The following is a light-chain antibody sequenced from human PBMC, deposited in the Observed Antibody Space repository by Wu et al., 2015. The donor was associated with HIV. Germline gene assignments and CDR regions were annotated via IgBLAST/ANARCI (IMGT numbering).Light chain of an antibody. J-gene: IGKJ4*01. V-gene: IGKV3-15*01. Sequence: EVVMTQSPATLSVSPGERATLSCRTSQTVGSNLAWYQQKPGQAPRLLIYGASTRATGIPARFSGSGSGTEFTLTISSMQSEDSAIYYCQHYNKIPPLTFGGGTKVEIK. CDR2: GAS. CDR1: QTVGSN. CDR3: QHYNKIPPLT.